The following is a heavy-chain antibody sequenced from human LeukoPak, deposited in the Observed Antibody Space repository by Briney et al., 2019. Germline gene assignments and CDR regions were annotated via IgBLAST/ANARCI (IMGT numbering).Heavy chain of an antibody. CDR1: GFTVSRNY. CDR3: ARSTRALVPTADDAFDI. J-gene: IGHJ3*02. V-gene: IGHV3-66*02. Sequence: GGSLRLSCAASGFTVSRNYMNWVRQAPGTVLEWVSIIDSVGTTYYADSEKGRCTIARDYYKNTLYLQMNSLRVEDTAVYYCARSTRALVPTADDAFDIWGRGTMVTVSS. CDR2: IDSVGTT. D-gene: IGHD2-2*01.